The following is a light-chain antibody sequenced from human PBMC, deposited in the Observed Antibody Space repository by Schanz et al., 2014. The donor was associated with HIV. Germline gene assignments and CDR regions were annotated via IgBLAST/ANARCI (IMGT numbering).Light chain of an antibody. CDR3: CSYAGDSTYV. V-gene: IGLV2-23*02. J-gene: IGLJ1*01. CDR1: SSDVGGYNY. CDR2: SVT. Sequence: QSALTQPASVSGSPGQSITISCTGTSSDVGGYNYVSWYQQHPGKAPKLMIYSVTQRPSGVSNRFSGSKSGNTASLTISGLQAEDEADYYCCSYAGDSTYVFGTGTKLTVL.